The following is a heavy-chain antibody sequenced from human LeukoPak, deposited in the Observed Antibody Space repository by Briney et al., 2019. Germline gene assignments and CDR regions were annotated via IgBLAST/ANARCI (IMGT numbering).Heavy chain of an antibody. Sequence: GEPLKISGKSSGYIFSTYWIAWLRQMPGKGLEWMGIIYPGDYETRYSPSFQGQVTISADKFIRTVYLQWSSLKASDNAMYYCARQQYLAFDIWGQGTMVTVSS. CDR2: IYPGDYET. V-gene: IGHV5-51*01. CDR3: ARQQYLAFDI. D-gene: IGHD2/OR15-2a*01. CDR1: GYIFSTYW. J-gene: IGHJ3*02.